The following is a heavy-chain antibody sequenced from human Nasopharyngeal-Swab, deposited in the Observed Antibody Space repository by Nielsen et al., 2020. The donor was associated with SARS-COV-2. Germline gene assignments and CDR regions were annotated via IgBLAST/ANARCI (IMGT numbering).Heavy chain of an antibody. V-gene: IGHV3-23*01. D-gene: IGHD1-26*01. CDR3: AKRRVGAAFDY. CDR1: GFTFSSYA. CDR2: ISGSGGST. J-gene: IGHJ4*02. Sequence: ESLKISCAASGFTFSSYAMSWVRQAPGKGLEWVSAISGSGGSTYYADSVKGRFTISRDNSKNTLYLQMNSLRAEDTAVYYCAKRRVGAAFDYWGQGTLVTVSS.